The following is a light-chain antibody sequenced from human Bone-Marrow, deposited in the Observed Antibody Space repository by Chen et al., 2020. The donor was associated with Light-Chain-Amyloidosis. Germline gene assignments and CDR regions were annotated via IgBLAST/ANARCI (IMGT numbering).Light chain of an antibody. V-gene: IGLV3-21*02. CDR1: NIGSTS. CDR3: QVWARSSDRPV. Sequence: SYVLTQPSSVSVAPGQTATIACGGNNIGSTSVHWYQQTPGQAPLLVVYDDSDRPSGIPERLSGSNSENTAALAISRVEAGDEADYYCQVWARSSDRPVFGGGTKLTVL. J-gene: IGLJ3*02. CDR2: DDS.